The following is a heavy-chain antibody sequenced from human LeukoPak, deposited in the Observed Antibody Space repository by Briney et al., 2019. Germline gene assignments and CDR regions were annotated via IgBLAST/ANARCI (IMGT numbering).Heavy chain of an antibody. CDR3: ARMHYYDSSGLNWFDP. D-gene: IGHD3-22*01. Sequence: GSSVKVSCKASGGTFSSYAINWVRQATGQGLEWMGWMNPNSGNTGYAQKFQGRVTMTGDTSISTAYMELSSLRSDDTAVYYCARMHYYDSSGLNWFDPWGQGTLVTVSS. CDR1: GGTFSSYA. V-gene: IGHV1-8*02. J-gene: IGHJ5*02. CDR2: MNPNSGNT.